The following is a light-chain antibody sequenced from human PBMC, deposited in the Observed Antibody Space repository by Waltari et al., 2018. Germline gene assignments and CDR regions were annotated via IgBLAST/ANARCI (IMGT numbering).Light chain of an antibody. V-gene: IGKV3-11*01. Sequence: CRSSQSVNSYLAWYQHKPGQAPRLLIYDASNRATGIPARFSGSGSGTDFTLTISSLEPDDFALYYCQQRFTWPSITFGQGTRLEIK. CDR2: DAS. CDR3: QQRFTWPSIT. CDR1: QSVNSY. J-gene: IGKJ5*01.